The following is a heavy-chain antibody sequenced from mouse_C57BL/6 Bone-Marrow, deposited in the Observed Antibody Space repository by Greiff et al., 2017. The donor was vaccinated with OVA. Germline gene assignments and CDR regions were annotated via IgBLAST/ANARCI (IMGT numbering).Heavy chain of an antibody. CDR3: ARDGNYRFAY. Sequence: SGPELVKPGDSVKISCKASGYSFTGYFMNWVMQSHGKSLEWIGRINPYNGDTFYNQKFKGKATLTVDKSSSTAHMELRSLTSEDSAVYYCARDGNYRFAYWGQGTLVTVSA. CDR2: INPYNGDT. V-gene: IGHV1-20*01. J-gene: IGHJ3*01. CDR1: GYSFTGYF. D-gene: IGHD2-1*01.